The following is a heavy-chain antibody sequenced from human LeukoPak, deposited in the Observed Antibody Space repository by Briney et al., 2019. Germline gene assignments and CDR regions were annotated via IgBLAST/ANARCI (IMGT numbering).Heavy chain of an antibody. CDR1: GEPFSTYY. V-gene: IGHV4-34*01. J-gene: IGHJ5*02. CDR3: ARDGGSNNYWFDP. D-gene: IGHD4-23*01. CDR2: INQSGRT. Sequence: PSETLSLTCALSGEPFSTYYGIWLRQPPGKGLEWIGEINQSGRTNYNPSLKSRVTISVDTSKNQFSLKLKSVTAADTAVYYCARDGGSNNYWFDPWGQGMLVSVSS.